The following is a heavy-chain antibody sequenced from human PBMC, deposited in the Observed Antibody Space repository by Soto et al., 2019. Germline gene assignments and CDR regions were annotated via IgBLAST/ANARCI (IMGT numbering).Heavy chain of an antibody. Sequence: GGSLRLSCAASGFTFSDYYMSWIRQAPGKGLEWVSYISSSGSTIYYADSVKGRFTISRDNAKNSLYLQMNSLRAEDTAVYYCARDPWDPPTYYDSSGYSSDYWGQGTLVTVSS. CDR1: GFTFSDYY. V-gene: IGHV3-11*01. CDR3: ARDPWDPPTYYDSSGYSSDY. D-gene: IGHD3-22*01. CDR2: ISSSGSTI. J-gene: IGHJ4*02.